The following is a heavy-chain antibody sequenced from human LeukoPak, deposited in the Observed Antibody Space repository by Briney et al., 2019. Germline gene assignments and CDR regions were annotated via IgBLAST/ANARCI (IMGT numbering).Heavy chain of an antibody. CDR2: TYYRSKWYN. CDR3: ARGAALGDAFDI. Sequence: SQTLSLTCVISGDSVSSNSGAWNWIRQSPSRGLEWLGRTYYRSKWYNDYAVSVKSRIAINPDTSKNHFSLQLISVTPEDTAVYYCARGAALGDAFDIWGQGAMVTVSS. D-gene: IGHD5-18*01. J-gene: IGHJ3*02. V-gene: IGHV6-1*01. CDR1: GDSVSSNSGA.